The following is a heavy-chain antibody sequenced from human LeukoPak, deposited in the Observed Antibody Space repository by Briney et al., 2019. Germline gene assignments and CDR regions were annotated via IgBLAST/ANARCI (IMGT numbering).Heavy chain of an antibody. CDR3: ARDGGAYFDY. J-gene: IGHJ4*02. CDR2: IYYSGST. V-gene: IGHV4-31*03. Sequence: SETLSLTCTVSGGSISSGGYYWSWIRQHPGKGLEWIGYIYYSGSTYYNPSLKSRVTISVDTSKNQFSLKLSSVTAADTAVYYCARDGGAYFDYWGQGTLVTVSS. CDR1: GGSISSGGYY. D-gene: IGHD1-26*01.